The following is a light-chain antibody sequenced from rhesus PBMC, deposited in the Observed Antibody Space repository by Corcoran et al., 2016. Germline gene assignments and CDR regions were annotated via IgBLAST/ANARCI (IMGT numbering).Light chain of an antibody. CDR1: QSVSSY. Sequence: QVILTQSPATLSLSPGERATLSCRASQSVSSYLAWYQQNPGQAPRLLIYGASSRATGIPDRFSGSGSGTDFTLTISSLEPEDVGVYHCYQHCSGPFGPGTKLDIK. CDR3: YQHCSGP. CDR2: GAS. J-gene: IGKJ3*01. V-gene: IGKV3-10*01.